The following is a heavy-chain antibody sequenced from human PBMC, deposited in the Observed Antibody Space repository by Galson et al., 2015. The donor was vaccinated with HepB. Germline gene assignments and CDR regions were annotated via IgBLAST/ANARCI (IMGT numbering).Heavy chain of an antibody. CDR3: ARGLGRYCSGGSCYSGNWFDP. J-gene: IGHJ5*02. Sequence: CAISGDSVSSNSAAWNWIRQSPSRGLEWLGRTYYRSKWYNDYAVSVKSRITINPDTSKNQFSLQLNSVTPEDTAVYYCARGLGRYCSGGSCYSGNWFDPWGQGTLVTVSS. D-gene: IGHD2-15*01. CDR1: GDSVSSNSAA. CDR2: TYYRSKWYN. V-gene: IGHV6-1*01.